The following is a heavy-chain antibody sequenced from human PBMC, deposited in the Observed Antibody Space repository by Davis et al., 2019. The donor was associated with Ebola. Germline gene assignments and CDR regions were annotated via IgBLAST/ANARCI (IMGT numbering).Heavy chain of an antibody. CDR1: EFTFSSYA. CDR3: AKSFLITGSHMSEFPGVDY. Sequence: GESLKISCAASEFTFSSYARTGVRQAPGEGLEWVSSISAGGTAAYYADSGKGRFTISRDNSKNRLSLQMDSLRADDTAVYYCAKSFLITGSHMSEFPGVDYWGQGTVVTVSS. D-gene: IGHD2-8*02. CDR2: ISAGGTAA. J-gene: IGHJ4*02. V-gene: IGHV3-23*01.